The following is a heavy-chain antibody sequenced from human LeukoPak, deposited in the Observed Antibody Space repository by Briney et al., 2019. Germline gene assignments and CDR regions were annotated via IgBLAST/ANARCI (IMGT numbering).Heavy chain of an antibody. CDR1: GFTFSSYA. Sequence: GGSLRLSCAASGFTFSSYAMHWVRQAPGKGLEWVAVISYDGSNKYYADSVKGRFTISRDNSKNTLYLHMNSLRAEDTAVYYCARPPGYCSSTSCHFDYWGQGTLVTVSS. J-gene: IGHJ4*02. V-gene: IGHV3-30-3*01. D-gene: IGHD2-2*01. CDR2: ISYDGSNK. CDR3: ARPPGYCSSTSCHFDY.